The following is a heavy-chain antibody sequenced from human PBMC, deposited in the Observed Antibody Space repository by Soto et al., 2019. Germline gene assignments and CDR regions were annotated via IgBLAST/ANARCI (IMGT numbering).Heavy chain of an antibody. J-gene: IGHJ6*02. CDR1: GFTFSSYD. CDR3: ARGYDSSGYYLPYGMDV. Sequence: PVGSLTLSATSSGFTFSSYDIHWVRQATGKVLERVSAIGTAGDTYYPGSVKGRFTISRENAKNYLSLQINSLRAEDTAVYYCARGYDSSGYYLPYGMDVWGQCTTVTVSS. V-gene: IGHV3-13*01. D-gene: IGHD3-22*01. CDR2: IGTAGDT.